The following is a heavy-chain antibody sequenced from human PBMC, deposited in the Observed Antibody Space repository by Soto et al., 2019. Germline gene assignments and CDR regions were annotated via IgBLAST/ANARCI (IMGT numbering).Heavy chain of an antibody. CDR2: ISGSGGST. J-gene: IGHJ5*02. CDR3: ARDGPKDIVVVPAAMYNWFDP. D-gene: IGHD2-2*01. CDR1: GFTFSSYA. V-gene: IGHV3-23*01. Sequence: GSLRLSCAASGFTFSSYAMSWVRQAPGKGLEWVSAISGSGGSTYYADSVKGRFTISRDNSKNSLYLQMNSLRAEDTAVYYCARDGPKDIVVVPAAMYNWFDPWGQGTLVTVSS.